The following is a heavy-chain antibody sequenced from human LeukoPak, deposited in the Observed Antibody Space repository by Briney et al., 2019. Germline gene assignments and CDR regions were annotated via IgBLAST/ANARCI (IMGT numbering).Heavy chain of an antibody. J-gene: IGHJ6*03. Sequence: ASVKVSCKASGYTFTSYGISWVRQAPGQGLEWMGWISAYYGNTNYAQNLQDRVTMTTDTSTSIAYMELRSLRSDDTAVYYCARDTYCSSTSCFPNYMDVWGTGTTVTVSS. CDR1: GYTFTSYG. CDR2: ISAYYGNT. CDR3: ARDTYCSSTSCFPNYMDV. V-gene: IGHV1-18*01. D-gene: IGHD2-2*01.